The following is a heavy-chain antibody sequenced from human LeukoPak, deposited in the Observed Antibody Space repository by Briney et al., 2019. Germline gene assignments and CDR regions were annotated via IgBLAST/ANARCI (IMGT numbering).Heavy chain of an antibody. CDR3: ASEERRPGGYYDSSGSA. D-gene: IGHD3-22*01. V-gene: IGHV4-34*01. Sequence: SETLSLTCAVYGGSFSGYYWSWIRQPPGKGLEWTGEINHSGSTNYNPSLKSRVTISVDTSKNQFSLKLSSVTAADTAVYYCASEERRPGGYYDSSGSAWGQGTLVTVSS. J-gene: IGHJ5*02. CDR1: GGSFSGYY. CDR2: INHSGST.